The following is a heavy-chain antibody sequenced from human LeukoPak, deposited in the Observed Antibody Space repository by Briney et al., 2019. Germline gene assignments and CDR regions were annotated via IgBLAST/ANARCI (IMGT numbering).Heavy chain of an antibody. Sequence: SETLSLTCTVSGGSISSHYWSWIRQPPGKGLEWIGYIYYSGSTNYNPSLKSRVTISVDTSKNQFSLKLSSVTAADTAVYYCASITMVRGVIFAFDIWGQGTMVTVSS. CDR2: IYYSGST. V-gene: IGHV4-59*08. CDR3: ASITMVRGVIFAFDI. CDR1: GGSISSHY. J-gene: IGHJ3*02. D-gene: IGHD3-10*01.